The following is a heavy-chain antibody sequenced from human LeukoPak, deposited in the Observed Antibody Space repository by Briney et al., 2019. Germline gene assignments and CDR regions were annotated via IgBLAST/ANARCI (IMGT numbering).Heavy chain of an antibody. J-gene: IGHJ5*02. CDR3: ARGGVPAALNWFDP. Sequence: SETLSLTCAVYGGSFSGYYWSWIRQPPGKGLEWIGEINHSGSTNYNPSLKSRVTISVDTSKNQLSLKLSSVTAADTAVYYCARGGVPAALNWFDPWGQGTLVTVSS. D-gene: IGHD2-2*01. V-gene: IGHV4-34*01. CDR2: INHSGST. CDR1: GGSFSGYY.